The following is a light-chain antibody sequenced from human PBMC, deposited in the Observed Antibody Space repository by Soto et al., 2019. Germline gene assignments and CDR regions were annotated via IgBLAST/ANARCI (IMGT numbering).Light chain of an antibody. CDR3: SSFSSTSTLYV. CDR1: NSDVGGHNY. Sequence: QSVLTQPASVSGSPGQSITISCTGTNSDVGGHNYVSWYQHHPGKAPKLMIYEVSNRSSGVSNRFSGSKSGNTASLTISVLQAEDDADYHCSSFSSTSTLYVFGTGTKLTVL. J-gene: IGLJ1*01. V-gene: IGLV2-14*01. CDR2: EVS.